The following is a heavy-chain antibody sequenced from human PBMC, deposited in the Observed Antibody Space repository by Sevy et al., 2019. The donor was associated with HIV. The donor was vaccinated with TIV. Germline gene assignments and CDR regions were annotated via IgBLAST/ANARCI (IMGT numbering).Heavy chain of an antibody. CDR3: AITGGKYGSGMDV. J-gene: IGHJ6*02. D-gene: IGHD3-16*01. CDR2: INHSGST. Sequence: SETLSLTCAVYGGSFSGYYWSWIRQPPGKGLEWIGEINHSGSTNYNPSLKRRVTISVDTSKNQFSLKLSSVTAADTAVYYCAITGGKYGSGMDVWGQGTTVTVSS. CDR1: GGSFSGYY. V-gene: IGHV4-34*01.